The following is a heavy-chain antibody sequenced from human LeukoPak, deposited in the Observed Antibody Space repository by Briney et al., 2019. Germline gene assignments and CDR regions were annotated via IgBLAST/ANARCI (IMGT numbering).Heavy chain of an antibody. V-gene: IGHV4-59*02. CDR1: GDSVSGYY. D-gene: IGHD1-1*01. J-gene: IGHJ5*02. CDR3: ARGGSTGTTTLFSSNNWFDP. CDR2: VRYTGSA. Sequence: PSETLSLTCIVTGDSVSGYYWTWIRQSPGKRPEWIAYVRYTGSATYNPSLKSRVTISVDTSKNQFSLKLSSVTAADTAVYYCARGGSTGTTTLFSSNNWFDPWGQGTLVTVSS.